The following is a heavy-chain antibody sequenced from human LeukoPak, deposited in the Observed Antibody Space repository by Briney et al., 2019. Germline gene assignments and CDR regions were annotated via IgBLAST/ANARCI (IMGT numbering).Heavy chain of an antibody. Sequence: GGSLRLSCAASGFTFSDYYMSWIRQAPGKVLEWLSYISSSGNIKYYTDSVKGRFTISRDNAKNSLYLQMNSLRAEDTAVYYCAKETVVAATGSYYYYYYMDVWGKGTTVSVSS. D-gene: IGHD2-15*01. CDR2: ISSSGNIK. J-gene: IGHJ6*03. V-gene: IGHV3-11*01. CDR1: GFTFSDYY. CDR3: AKETVVAATGSYYYYYYMDV.